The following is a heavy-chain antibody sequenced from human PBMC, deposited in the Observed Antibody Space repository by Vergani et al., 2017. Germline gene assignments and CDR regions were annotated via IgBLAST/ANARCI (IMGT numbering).Heavy chain of an antibody. CDR3: ARDGRVTSFGASPYGMDV. CDR1: GCTFSSYA. Sequence: QVQLVQSGAEVKKPGSSVNVSCKASGCTFSSYALSWVRQAPGQELAWMGGIIPIFTTANYAQKFQGRFTITAGESRSTVYMELSSLRSEDTAVYYCARDGRVTSFGASPYGMDVWGQGTTVTVSS. D-gene: IGHD3-3*01. J-gene: IGHJ6*02. CDR2: IIPIFTTA. V-gene: IGHV1-69*01.